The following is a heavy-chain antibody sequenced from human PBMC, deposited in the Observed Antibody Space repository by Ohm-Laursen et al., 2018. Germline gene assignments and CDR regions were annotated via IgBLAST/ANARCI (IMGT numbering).Heavy chain of an antibody. V-gene: IGHV1-8*01. D-gene: IGHD3-10*01. CDR3: ARGSAYYYGSGSYYRLGN. J-gene: IGHJ4*02. Sequence: ASVKVSCKTSGYTFINYDIHWVRQASGQGLEWMGWMNPKSGDTGYAHKFQGRVTMARNASISTANMEMSSLRSEDTAVYYCARGSAYYYGSGSYYRLGNWGQGTLVTVSS. CDR1: GYTFINYD. CDR2: MNPKSGDT.